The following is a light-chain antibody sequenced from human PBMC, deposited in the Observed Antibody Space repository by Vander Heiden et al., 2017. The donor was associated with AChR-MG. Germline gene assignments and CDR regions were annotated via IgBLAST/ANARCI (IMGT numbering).Light chain of an antibody. CDR3: SSYTVRTTLV. J-gene: IGLJ3*02. V-gene: IGLV2-14*03. CDR2: DVT. CDR1: NSDVASFNY. Sequence: QSALTQPASISGSPGQSITISCTGSNSDVASFNYVAWYQRHPGKAPKLIIYDVTKRPSGVSHRFSGSKSGSTASLTISGLQAEDEADYLCSSYTVRTTLVSGGGTKLIVL.